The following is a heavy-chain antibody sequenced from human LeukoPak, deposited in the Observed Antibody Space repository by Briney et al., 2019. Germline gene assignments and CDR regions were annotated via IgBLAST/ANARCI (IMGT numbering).Heavy chain of an antibody. CDR2: INPSGGST. J-gene: IGHJ4*02. V-gene: IGHV1-46*01. CDR1: GYTFTSYA. D-gene: IGHD7-27*01. CDR3: ARGGLRLGIPTSYPRY. Sequence: GASVKVSCKASGYTFTSYAMHWVRQAPGQGLEWMGIINPSGGSTSYAQKFQGRVTMTRDTSISTAYMELSRLRSDDTAVYYCARGGLRLGIPTSYPRYWGQGTLVTVSS.